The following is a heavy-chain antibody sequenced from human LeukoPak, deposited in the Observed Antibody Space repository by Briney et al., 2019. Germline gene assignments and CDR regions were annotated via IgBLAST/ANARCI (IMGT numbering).Heavy chain of an antibody. J-gene: IGHJ4*02. CDR1: GGTFSSYA. Sequence: SVKVSCKASGGTFSSYAFSWVRQAPGQGLEWMGRVIPILGIANYAQKFQGRVTITADKSTSTAYMELSSLRSEDTAVYYCARDTAVEYYYDSSGSTSFDYWGQGTLVTVSS. CDR3: ARDTAVEYYYDSSGSTSFDY. CDR2: VIPILGIA. V-gene: IGHV1-69*04. D-gene: IGHD3-22*01.